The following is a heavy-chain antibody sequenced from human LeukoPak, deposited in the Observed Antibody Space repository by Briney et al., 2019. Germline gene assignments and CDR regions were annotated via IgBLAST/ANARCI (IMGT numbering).Heavy chain of an antibody. CDR3: ARKDVVAADGFDY. V-gene: IGHV3-7*05. J-gene: IGHJ4*02. CDR2: IKQDGSEK. Sequence: GGSLRLSCAASGFTFSSYWMTWVRQAPGKGLEWVANIKQDGSEKYYVDSVKGRFTISRDNAKNSLYLQMNSLRAEDTAVYYCARKDVVAADGFDYWGQGTLVTVSS. CDR1: GFTFSSYW. D-gene: IGHD2-2*01.